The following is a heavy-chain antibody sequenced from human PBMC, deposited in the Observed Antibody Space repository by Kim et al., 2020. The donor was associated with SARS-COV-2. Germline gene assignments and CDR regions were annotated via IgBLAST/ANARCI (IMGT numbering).Heavy chain of an antibody. CDR2: IIPIFGTA. V-gene: IGHV1-69*13. Sequence: SVKVSCKASGGTFSNYAITWVRQAPGQGLEWMGGIIPIFGTANYAQKFQGRVTITADESTATAYMELSSLRSEDTAIYYCAKGARMATSFDPWGQGTLVTVSS. J-gene: IGHJ5*02. CDR1: GGTFSNYA. CDR3: AKGARMATSFDP.